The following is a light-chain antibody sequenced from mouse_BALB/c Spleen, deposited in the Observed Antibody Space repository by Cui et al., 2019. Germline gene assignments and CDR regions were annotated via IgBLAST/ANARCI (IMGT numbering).Light chain of an antibody. V-gene: IGKV4-63*01. CDR3: FQESGYLT. CDR2: DTS. J-gene: IGKJ5*01. Sequence: ENVLTQSPAIMSASPGQKVTLTCRARSSVSYMHWYQQKSSTAPKLWIYDTSKLASGIPGRFSGSGSGNSYSLTISSMEAEDVATYYCFQESGYLTFGAGTKLELK. CDR1: SSVSY.